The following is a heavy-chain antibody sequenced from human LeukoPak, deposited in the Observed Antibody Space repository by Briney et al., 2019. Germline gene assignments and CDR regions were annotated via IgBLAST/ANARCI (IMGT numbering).Heavy chain of an antibody. D-gene: IGHD1-26*01. V-gene: IGHV3-7*01. J-gene: IGHJ3*02. CDR2: IKQVASEK. Sequence: AGSLRLSCAASGFTFSSYWMSWVRQAPGKGLEWVANIKQVASEKYYVDSVKGRFTISRDNAKNSLYLQMNSLRAEDTAVYYCARVPHSSGSYDQGLDAFDIWGPGTMVTVSS. CDR1: GFTFSSYW. CDR3: ARVPHSSGSYDQGLDAFDI.